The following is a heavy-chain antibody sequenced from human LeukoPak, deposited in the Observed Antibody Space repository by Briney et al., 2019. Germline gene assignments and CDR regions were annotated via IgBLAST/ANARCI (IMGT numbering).Heavy chain of an antibody. CDR3: ARGQRWSDY. CDR2: ITSTSSAI. J-gene: IGHJ4*02. V-gene: IGHV3-48*02. CDR1: GFTFSDHN. Sequence: GGSLRLSCAASGFTFSDHNMKWFRQAPGKGLECFSCITSTSSAIYYADSVRGRFTISRDNAKRLLYLQMNSLRDEDTAVYYCARGQRWSDYWGQGTLVTVSS. D-gene: IGHD4-23*01.